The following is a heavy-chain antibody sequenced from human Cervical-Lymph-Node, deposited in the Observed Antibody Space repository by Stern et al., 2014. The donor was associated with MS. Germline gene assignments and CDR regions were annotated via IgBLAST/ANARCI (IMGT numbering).Heavy chain of an antibody. J-gene: IGHJ4*02. CDR2: IKPIFDSE. CDR3: ARERVDMGESGGIMDQ. D-gene: IGHD1-26*01. Sequence: QVQLLQSGAEVMKPGSSVKVSCKASGGSFRRLAISWVRQAPGPGLAWMGGIKPIFDSENYAQKFQGRVTITVDESTTTVYMELRSLRSEDTAVYYCARERVDMGESGGIMDQWGQGTLVTVSS. CDR1: GGSFRRLA. V-gene: IGHV1-69*01.